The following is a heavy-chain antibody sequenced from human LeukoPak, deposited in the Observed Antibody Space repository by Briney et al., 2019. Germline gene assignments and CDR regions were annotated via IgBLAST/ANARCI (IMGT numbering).Heavy chain of an antibody. J-gene: IGHJ4*02. V-gene: IGHV3-30*02. Sequence: PGGSLRLSCAASGFTFSSYGMHSVRQAPGKGLERVAFIRYDGSNKYYADSVKARFTISRDNSKNTLYLQMNSLRAEDTAVYYCARGYSSGWVSLDYWGQGTLVTVSS. D-gene: IGHD6-19*01. CDR2: IRYDGSNK. CDR1: GFTFSSYG. CDR3: ARGYSSGWVSLDY.